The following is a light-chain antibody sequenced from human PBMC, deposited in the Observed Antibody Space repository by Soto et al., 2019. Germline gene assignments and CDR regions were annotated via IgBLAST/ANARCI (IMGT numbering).Light chain of an antibody. CDR2: DVS. J-gene: IGLJ1*01. CDR1: SSDVGGYNY. CDR3: CSYAGSYTLYV. V-gene: IGLV2-11*01. Sequence: QSVLTQPRSVSGSPGQSVTISCTGTSSDVGGYNYVSWYQQHPGKAPKLMIYDVSKRPSGVPDRFSGSKSGNTASLTISGLQAEDEDDYYCCSYAGSYTLYVFGPGTKVTVL.